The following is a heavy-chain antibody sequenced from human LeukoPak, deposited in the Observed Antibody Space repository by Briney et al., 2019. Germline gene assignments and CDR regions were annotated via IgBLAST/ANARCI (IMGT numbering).Heavy chain of an antibody. Sequence: PSETLSLTCTVSGGSISSYYWSWIRQPAGKGLEWIGRIYTSGSTNYNSSLKSRVTMSVDTSKNQFSLKLSSVTAADTAVYYCAREVTVFGVVYYYYMDVWGKGTTVTVSS. D-gene: IGHD3-3*01. CDR1: GGSISSYY. J-gene: IGHJ6*03. V-gene: IGHV4-4*07. CDR3: AREVTVFGVVYYYYMDV. CDR2: IYTSGST.